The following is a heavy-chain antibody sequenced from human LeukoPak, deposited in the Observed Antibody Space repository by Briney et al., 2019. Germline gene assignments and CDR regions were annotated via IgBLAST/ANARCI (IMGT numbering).Heavy chain of an antibody. Sequence: PGGSLRLSCAASGFTFSSYAMSWVRQAPGKGLEWVSAISGSGGSTYYADSVKGRFTISRDNSKNTLYLQMNSLRAEDTAVYYCAKPDVATIFGAVYYMDVWGKGTTVTVSS. CDR1: GFTFSSYA. D-gene: IGHD3-3*01. CDR3: AKPDVATIFGAVYYMDV. V-gene: IGHV3-23*01. CDR2: ISGSGGST. J-gene: IGHJ6*03.